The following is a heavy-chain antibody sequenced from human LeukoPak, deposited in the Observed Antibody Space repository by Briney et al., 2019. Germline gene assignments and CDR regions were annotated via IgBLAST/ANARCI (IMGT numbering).Heavy chain of an antibody. J-gene: IGHJ4*02. CDR2: ISYDGSNK. CDR1: GFTFSSYA. V-gene: IGHV3-30-3*01. CDR3: ARGPLEYSSGWSSRLNFDY. Sequence: PGRSLRLSCAASGFTFSSYAMHWVRQAPGKGLEWVAVISYDGSNKYYADSVKGRFTISRDNSKNTLYLQMNSLRAEDTAVYYCARGPLEYSSGWSSRLNFDYWGQRTLVTVSS. D-gene: IGHD6-19*01.